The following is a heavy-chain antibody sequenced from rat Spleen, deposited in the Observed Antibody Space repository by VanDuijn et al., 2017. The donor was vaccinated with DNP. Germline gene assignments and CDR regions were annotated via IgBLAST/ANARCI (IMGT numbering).Heavy chain of an antibody. J-gene: IGHJ2*01. Sequence: EVQLVESGGDLVQPGRSLQLSCVGSGFTFNNFWMTWFRLVPGKGLEWVASITSSGGTTYYPDSVKGRFTIFRDNAKSTLYLQMNSLRSEDMATYYCVRWYNSGYYFDYWGQGVMVTVSS. D-gene: IGHD4-3*01. V-gene: IGHV5-31*01. CDR3: VRWYNSGYYFDY. CDR1: GFTFNNFW. CDR2: ITSSGGTT.